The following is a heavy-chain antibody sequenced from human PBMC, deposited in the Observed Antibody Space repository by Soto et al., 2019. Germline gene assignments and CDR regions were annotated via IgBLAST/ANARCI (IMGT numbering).Heavy chain of an antibody. J-gene: IGHJ4*02. CDR2: IYYSGNT. CDR3: AREGGRYCSGGSCQVDY. V-gene: IGHV4-39*02. Sequence: QLQLQESGPGLVKPSETLSLTCTVSGGSITSSSYYWGWIRQPQGKRLEWIGSIYYSGNTYYTPSLKSRVTISVDTSKNQFSLKLSSVTAADTAVYYCAREGGRYCSGGSCQVDYWGQGTLVTVSS. D-gene: IGHD2-15*01. CDR1: GGSITSSSYY.